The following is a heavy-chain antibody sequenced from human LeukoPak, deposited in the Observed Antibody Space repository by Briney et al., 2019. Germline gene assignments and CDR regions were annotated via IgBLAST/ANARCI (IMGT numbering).Heavy chain of an antibody. J-gene: IGHJ4*02. Sequence: PGGSLRLSCAASGFTFSDYSMHWVRQAPGKGLEWVSSISSGSTYKYSADSLKGRFTISRDNAKNSLYLQINSPRAEDSAVYYCTRGPTLIGVAGTWPLDYWGQGTLVTVSS. D-gene: IGHD6-19*01. V-gene: IGHV3-21*01. CDR1: GFTFSDYS. CDR2: ISSGSTYK. CDR3: TRGPTLIGVAGTWPLDY.